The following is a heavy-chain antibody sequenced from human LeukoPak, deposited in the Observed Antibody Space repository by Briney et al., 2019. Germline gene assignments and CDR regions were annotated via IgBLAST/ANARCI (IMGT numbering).Heavy chain of an antibody. J-gene: IGHJ4*02. CDR2: IIPILGIA. V-gene: IGHV1-69*04. D-gene: IGHD3-9*01. Sequence: SVKVSCKASGYTFTGYYMHWVRQAPGQGLEWMGRIIPILGIANYAQKFQGRVTITADKSASTAYMELSSLRSEDTAVYYCAREAYYDILTGYPPFDYWGQGTLVTVSS. CDR3: AREAYYDILTGYPPFDY. CDR1: GYTFTGYY.